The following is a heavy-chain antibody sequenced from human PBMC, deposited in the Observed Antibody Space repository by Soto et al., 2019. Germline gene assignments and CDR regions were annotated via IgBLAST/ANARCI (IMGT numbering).Heavy chain of an antibody. D-gene: IGHD5-18*01. J-gene: IGHJ6*02. V-gene: IGHV4-59*01. CDR2: IYYSGST. CDR1: GGSISSYY. CDR3: AIDRGYSYGHTYYYYGMDV. Sequence: QVQLQESGTGLVKPSETLSLPCTVYGGSISSYYWSWIRQPPGKGLEWIGYIYYSGSTNYNPSLNSRVTRSVDTSKNQFALKLRSVTAADTAVYYCAIDRGYSYGHTYYYYGMDVWCQGTTVTVSS.